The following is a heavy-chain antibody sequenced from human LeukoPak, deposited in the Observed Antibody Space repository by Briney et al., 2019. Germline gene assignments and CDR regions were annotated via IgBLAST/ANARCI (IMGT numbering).Heavy chain of an antibody. V-gene: IGHV7-4-1*02. CDR2: INTNTGNP. D-gene: IGHD4-17*01. J-gene: IGHJ4*02. CDR3: ARSNNDGDYLGAGFDY. CDR1: GYTFSSYA. Sequence: VASVKVSCKASGYTFSSYAMNWVRQAPGQGLEWMGWINTNTGNPTYAQGFTGRFVFSLDTSVSTAYLQISSLKAEDTAVYYCARSNNDGDYLGAGFDYWGQGTLVTVSS.